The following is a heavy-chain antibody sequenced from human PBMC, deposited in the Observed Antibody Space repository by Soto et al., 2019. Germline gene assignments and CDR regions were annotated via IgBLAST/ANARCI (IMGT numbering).Heavy chain of an antibody. V-gene: IGHV3-21*01. CDR3: ARWADLGYCSSTSCYGYYYYYMDV. CDR2: ISSSSSYI. D-gene: IGHD2-2*01. CDR1: GFTFSSYS. Sequence: PGGSLRLSCAASGFTFSSYSMNWVRQAPGKGLEWVSSISSSSSYIYYADSVKGRFTISRDNAKNSLYLQMNSLRAEDTAVYYCARWADLGYCSSTSCYGYYYYYMDVWGKGTTVTVSS. J-gene: IGHJ6*03.